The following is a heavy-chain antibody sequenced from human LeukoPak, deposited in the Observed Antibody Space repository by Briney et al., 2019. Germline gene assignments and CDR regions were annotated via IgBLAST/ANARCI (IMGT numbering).Heavy chain of an antibody. J-gene: IGHJ4*02. CDR1: GGSISSYY. V-gene: IGHV4-4*07. CDR3: ARDGYYFGSSGYYF. Sequence: SETLSLTRTVSGGSISSYYWSWIRQPAGKGLEWIGHIYTSGNTNYNPSLKSRVTMSVDTSKNQFSLKLRSVTAADTAVYYCARDGYYFGSSGYYFWGQRTLVTVSS. CDR2: IYTSGNT. D-gene: IGHD3-22*01.